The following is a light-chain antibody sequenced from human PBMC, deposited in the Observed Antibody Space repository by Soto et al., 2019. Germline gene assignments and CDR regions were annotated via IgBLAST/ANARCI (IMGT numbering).Light chain of an antibody. CDR2: DVS. J-gene: IGLJ1*01. Sequence: QSALTQPASVSGSPGQSITISCTGISSDVGTYNSVSWYQQYPGKAPKLMIHDVSNRPSGVSNRFSGSKSGNTASLTISGLQAEDEAEYYCSSYTSSSSYVFGSGTKVTVL. V-gene: IGLV2-14*01. CDR3: SSYTSSSSYV. CDR1: SSDVGTYNS.